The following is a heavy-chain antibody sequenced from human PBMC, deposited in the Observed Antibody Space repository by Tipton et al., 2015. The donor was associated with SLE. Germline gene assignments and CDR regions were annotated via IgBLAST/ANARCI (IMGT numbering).Heavy chain of an antibody. J-gene: IGHJ4*02. Sequence: TLSLTCAVWGGSFRGYYWSWIRQPPGKGLEWIGEINHIGTTHHNPSLMSRVNMSVDTSKNQFSLNLTSVTAADTGIYYCARGVAFDSWGQGTLVTVSS. V-gene: IGHV4-34*01. CDR3: ARGVAFDS. CDR1: GGSFRGYY. CDR2: INHIGTT.